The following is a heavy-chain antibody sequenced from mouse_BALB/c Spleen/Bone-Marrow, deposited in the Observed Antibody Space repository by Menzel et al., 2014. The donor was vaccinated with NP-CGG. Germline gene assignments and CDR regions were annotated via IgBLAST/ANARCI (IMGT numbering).Heavy chain of an antibody. CDR1: GYTFSSYR. D-gene: IGHD1-1*01. Sequence: QVQLQQSGAELMKPGASVKISCKATGYTFSSYRIEWVKQRPGHGLEWIGEILPGSGSTIYNEKFKGKATFTADTSSNTAYMQLSSLTSGDSAVYYCAREDYYGSSYFDYWGQGTTLTVSS. J-gene: IGHJ2*01. CDR3: AREDYYGSSYFDY. CDR2: ILPGSGST. V-gene: IGHV1-9*01.